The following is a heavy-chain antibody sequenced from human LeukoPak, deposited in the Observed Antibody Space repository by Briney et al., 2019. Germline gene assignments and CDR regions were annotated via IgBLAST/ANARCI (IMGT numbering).Heavy chain of an antibody. CDR1: GFTFSDYW. CDR3: ARDRGPRTGFMVREAYDY. D-gene: IGHD3-10*01. CDR2: INTDGSIT. Sequence: GGSLRLSCAASGFTFSDYWIHWARQAPGKGLVWVSRINTDGSITNYADSVKGRFSISRDNAKNTLYLQMSSLRAEDTAVYYCARDRGPRTGFMVREAYDYWGQGTLVTVSS. J-gene: IGHJ4*02. V-gene: IGHV3-74*01.